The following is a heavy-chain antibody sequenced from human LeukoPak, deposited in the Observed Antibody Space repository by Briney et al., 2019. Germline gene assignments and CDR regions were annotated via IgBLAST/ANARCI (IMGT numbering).Heavy chain of an antibody. D-gene: IGHD2-15*01. V-gene: IGHV4-39*07. J-gene: IGHJ4*02. Sequence: PSETLSLTCTVSGGSISSASYYWGWVRQPPGKGLEWIGSIYYSGSTYYNPSRKSRVTISVDTSKNQFSLKLSSVTAADTAAYYCARGPSNCSGGSCYGFLDYWGQGTLVTVSS. CDR3: ARGPSNCSGGSCYGFLDY. CDR1: GGSISSASYY. CDR2: IYYSGST.